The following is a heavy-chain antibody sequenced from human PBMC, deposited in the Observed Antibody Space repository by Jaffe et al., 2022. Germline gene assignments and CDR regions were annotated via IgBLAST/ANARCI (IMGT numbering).Heavy chain of an antibody. D-gene: IGHD6-13*01. V-gene: IGHV3-49*04. CDR2: IRSKAYGGTT. CDR3: TSDSSWYIIDAFDI. Sequence: EVQLVESGGGLVQPGRSLRLSCTASGFTFGDYAMSWVRQAPGKGLEWVGFIRSKAYGGTTEYAASVKGRFTISRDDSKSIAYLQMNSLKTEDTAVYYCTSDSSWYIIDAFDIWGQGTMVTVSS. J-gene: IGHJ3*02. CDR1: GFTFGDYA.